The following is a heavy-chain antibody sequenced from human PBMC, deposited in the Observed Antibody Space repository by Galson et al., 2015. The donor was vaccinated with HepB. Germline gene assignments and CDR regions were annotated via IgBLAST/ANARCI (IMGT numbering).Heavy chain of an antibody. Sequence: ETLSLTCTVSGGSISSYYWSWIRQPAGKGLEWIGRIYTSGSTNYNPSLKSRVTMSVDTSKNQFSLKLSSVTAADTAVYYCARVPGGYCTNGVCDDRARYGMDVWGQGTTVTVSS. V-gene: IGHV4-4*07. J-gene: IGHJ6*02. CDR3: ARVPGGYCTNGVCDDRARYGMDV. D-gene: IGHD2-8*01. CDR2: IYTSGST. CDR1: GGSISSYY.